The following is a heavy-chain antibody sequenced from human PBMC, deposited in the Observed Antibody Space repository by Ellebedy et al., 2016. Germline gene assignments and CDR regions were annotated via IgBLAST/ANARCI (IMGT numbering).Heavy chain of an antibody. J-gene: IGHJ4*02. CDR1: GYSFTSYY. CDR2: INPSGSST. CDR3: ARDYGGYNDY. D-gene: IGHD5-12*01. Sequence: ASVKVSCKASGYSFTSYYMHWVRQAPGQGLEWMGIINPSGSSTSYAQRLQGRITMTRDTSTSTVFMDLSSLRSEDTAVYYGARDYGGYNDYWGQGTLVTVSS. V-gene: IGHV1-46*04.